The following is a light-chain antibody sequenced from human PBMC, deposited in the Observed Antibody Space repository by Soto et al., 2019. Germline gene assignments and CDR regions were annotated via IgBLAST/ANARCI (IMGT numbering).Light chain of an antibody. CDR1: QDITNY. Sequence: IRMTQSPSSLSASVGDRVTITCQASQDITNYLNWYQQKPGKAPRLLFYDASNLETGVPSRFSGSGFGTEFTLTISSLQPDDFATYYCQQYNSYSLGQGTKVDIK. J-gene: IGKJ1*01. CDR3: QQYNSYS. V-gene: IGKV1-33*01. CDR2: DAS.